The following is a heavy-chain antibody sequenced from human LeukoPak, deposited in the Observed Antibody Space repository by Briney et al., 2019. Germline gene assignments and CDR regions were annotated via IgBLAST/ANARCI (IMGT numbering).Heavy chain of an antibody. CDR3: ARAPPHYDYYMDV. J-gene: IGHJ6*03. CDR1: GGSISSYY. Sequence: SETLSLTCTVSGGSISSYYWSWIRQPPGKGLGWIGYIHYSGSTNYNPSLKSRVTISVDTSKNQFSLKLSSVTAADTAVYYCARAPPHYDYYMDVWGKGTTVTVSS. V-gene: IGHV4-59*01. CDR2: IHYSGST.